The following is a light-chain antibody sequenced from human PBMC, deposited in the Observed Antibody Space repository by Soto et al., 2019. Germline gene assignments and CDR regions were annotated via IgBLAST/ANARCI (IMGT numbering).Light chain of an antibody. CDR2: DVI. CDR3: SSYSTISNLV. J-gene: IGLJ1*01. V-gene: IGLV2-14*03. Sequence: QSALTQPASVSGSPGQSITISCSGTNTDVGAYDYVSWYQQHPGKAPKLIIYDVINRPSGVSDRFSGSKSGNTASLTISGLQAEDEAEYYCSSYSTISNLVFGTGTKLTVL. CDR1: NTDVGAYDY.